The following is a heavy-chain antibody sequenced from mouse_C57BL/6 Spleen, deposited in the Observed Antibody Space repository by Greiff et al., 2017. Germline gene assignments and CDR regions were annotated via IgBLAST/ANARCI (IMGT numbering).Heavy chain of an antibody. CDR2: ISYDGSN. J-gene: IGHJ3*01. Sequence: EVHLVESGPGLVKPSQSLSLTCSVTGYSITSGYYWNWIRQFPGNKLEWMGYISYDGSNNYNPSLKNRISITLDTSKNQFFLKLNSVTTEDTATYYCARGPNCAWFAYWGQGTLVTVSA. CDR1: GYSITSGYY. CDR3: ARGPNCAWFAY. D-gene: IGHD4-1*01. V-gene: IGHV3-6*01.